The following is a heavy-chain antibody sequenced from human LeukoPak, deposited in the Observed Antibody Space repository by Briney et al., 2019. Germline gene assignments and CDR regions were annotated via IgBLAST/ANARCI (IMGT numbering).Heavy chain of an antibody. J-gene: IGHJ4*02. CDR3: VKSPGSGWPV. Sequence: GGSLRLSCAASGFTFSSFAMHWVRQARGKGLEYLSAIYSDGSRTYYADSVKGRFTISRDNSKNTLYFEMSSLRVEDTAVYYCVKSPGSGWPVWGQGTLLTVSS. CDR2: IYSDGSRT. V-gene: IGHV3-64D*06. D-gene: IGHD6-19*01. CDR1: GFTFSSFA.